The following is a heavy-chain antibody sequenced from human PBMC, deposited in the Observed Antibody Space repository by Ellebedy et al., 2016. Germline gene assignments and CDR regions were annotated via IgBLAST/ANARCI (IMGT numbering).Heavy chain of an antibody. Sequence: GESLTISCAASGFTFSFSDYYMSWIRHAPGKGLEWVSSISNNAGTMYYAYSVKGRFTISRDNAKDSLFLQMNSLRAEDTAIDYCATYHEYSSSSDYWGQGTLVTVSS. D-gene: IGHD6-6*01. CDR3: ATYHEYSSSSDY. V-gene: IGHV3-11*01. CDR2: ISNNAGTM. J-gene: IGHJ4*02. CDR1: GFTFSFSDYY.